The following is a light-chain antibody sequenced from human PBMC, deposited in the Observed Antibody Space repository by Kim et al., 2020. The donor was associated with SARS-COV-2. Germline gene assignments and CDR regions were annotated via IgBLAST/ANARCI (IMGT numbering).Light chain of an antibody. V-gene: IGLV3-19*01. CDR2: GKN. J-gene: IGLJ2*01. Sequence: SSELTQDPAVSVTLGQTVTITCQGDSLRSYYVSWYQQKPGQAPVVVIYGKNNRPSGIPDRFSGSRSGNTASLTITGAQADDEADYYCNSRDSSTNHLVFGGGTQLTVL. CDR3: NSRDSSTNHLV. CDR1: SLRSYY.